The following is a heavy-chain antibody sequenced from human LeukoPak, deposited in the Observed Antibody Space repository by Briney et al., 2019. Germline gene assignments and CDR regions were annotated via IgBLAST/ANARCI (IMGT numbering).Heavy chain of an antibody. V-gene: IGHV3-23*03. CDR3: AKSGARWSYFDY. CDR1: GFIFINYA. J-gene: IGHJ4*02. CDR2: IDNDGTNT. D-gene: IGHD3-3*01. Sequence: RPGGSLRLSCAASGFIFINYAMNWVRQAPGKGLEWVSDIDNDGTNTYYTDSVKGRFTISRDNSKNTLYLQMNSLRAEDTALYYCAKSGARWSYFDYWGQGTLVTVSS.